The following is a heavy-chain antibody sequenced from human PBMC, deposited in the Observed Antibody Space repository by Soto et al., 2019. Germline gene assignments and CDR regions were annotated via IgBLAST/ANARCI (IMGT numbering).Heavy chain of an antibody. J-gene: IGHJ5*02. Sequence: ALVKVSCKASGYTFTSYGISWVRQAPGQGLEWMGWISAYNGNTNYAQKLQGRVTMTTDTSTSTAYMELRSLRSDDTAVYYCARVIHYYDSSGYYPNWFDPWGQGTLVTVSS. D-gene: IGHD3-22*01. CDR2: ISAYNGNT. V-gene: IGHV1-18*01. CDR1: GYTFTSYG. CDR3: ARVIHYYDSSGYYPNWFDP.